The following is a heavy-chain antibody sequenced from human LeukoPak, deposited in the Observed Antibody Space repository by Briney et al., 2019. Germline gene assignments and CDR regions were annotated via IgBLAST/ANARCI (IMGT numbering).Heavy chain of an antibody. V-gene: IGHV4-59*01. Sequence: SETLSLTCTVSGGSISTYYWNWIRQPPGKGLEWIGYIYYSGSTNYNPSLKSRVTISVDTSKNQFSLNLTSVTAADTAVYYCARGGIRQTFDNWGQGALVTVSS. CDR3: ARGGIRQTFDN. D-gene: IGHD3-3*02. CDR2: IYYSGST. J-gene: IGHJ4*02. CDR1: GGSISTYY.